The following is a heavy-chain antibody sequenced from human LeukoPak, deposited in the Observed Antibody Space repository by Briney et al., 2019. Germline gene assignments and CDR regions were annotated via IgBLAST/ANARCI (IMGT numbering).Heavy chain of an antibody. Sequence: GGSLRLSCTASGFTFGDYAMSWVRQASGKGLEWVGFIRSKAYGGTTEYAASVKGRFTISRDDSKSIAYLQMNSLKTEDTAVYYCTRDFTDYDFWSGGSSAFDYWGQGTLVTVSS. CDR3: TRDFTDYDFWSGGSSAFDY. V-gene: IGHV3-49*04. CDR2: IRSKAYGGTT. D-gene: IGHD3-3*01. CDR1: GFTFGDYA. J-gene: IGHJ4*02.